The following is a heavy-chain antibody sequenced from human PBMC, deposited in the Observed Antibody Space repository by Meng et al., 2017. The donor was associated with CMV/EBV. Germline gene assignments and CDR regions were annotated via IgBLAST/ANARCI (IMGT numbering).Heavy chain of an antibody. V-gene: IGHV3-23*01. CDR2: ISASGGST. CDR3: AKGVVAAADNPLDH. D-gene: IGHD2-15*01. CDR1: GFTFSSYA. J-gene: IGHJ4*02. Sequence: ASGFTFSSYAMTWVRQAPRKGLEWVSGISASGGSTYYADSVKGRCTISRDNSKNTLYLQMNSLRAEDTAVYYCAKGVVAAADNPLDHWGQGALVTVSS.